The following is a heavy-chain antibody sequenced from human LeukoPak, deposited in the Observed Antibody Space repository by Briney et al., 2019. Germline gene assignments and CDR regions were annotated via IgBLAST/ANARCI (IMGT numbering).Heavy chain of an antibody. J-gene: IGHJ4*02. CDR1: GGSVSTNTYY. CDR2: IHHRGTT. D-gene: IGHD3-10*01. V-gene: IGHV4-39*07. CDR3: ARVTYNGYQHFDY. Sequence: PSETLSLTCIVSGGSVSTNTYYWGWIRLPPGKGLEWIGEIHHRGTTYYNPCLRSRVTISVDTSKNQFSLRLTSVTAADTAVYYCARVTYNGYQHFDYWGQGNLVTVS.